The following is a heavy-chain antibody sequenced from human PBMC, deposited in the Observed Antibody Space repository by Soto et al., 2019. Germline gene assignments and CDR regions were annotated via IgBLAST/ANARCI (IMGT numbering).Heavy chain of an antibody. CDR2: INPNSGGT. CDR1: GYTFTGYY. Sequence: QVQLVQSGAEVKKPGASVKVSCKASGYTFTGYYIHWVRQAPGQGLECMGWINPNSGGTNYAQKFQGWVTMTRDTSISTVYMELSRLRSDDTAVYYCARQDTSGCRYWGQGTLVTVSS. CDR3: ARQDTSGCRY. D-gene: IGHD6-19*01. V-gene: IGHV1-2*04. J-gene: IGHJ4*02.